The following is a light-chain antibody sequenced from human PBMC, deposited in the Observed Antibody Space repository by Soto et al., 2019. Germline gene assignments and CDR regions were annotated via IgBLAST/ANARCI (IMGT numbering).Light chain of an antibody. CDR1: QSVSSN. CDR3: QQYNKWPPT. CDR2: GAS. J-gene: IGKJ1*01. V-gene: IGKV3-15*01. Sequence: EIVMTQSPATLSVSPGERATLSCRASQSVSSNLAWFQQKPGQAPRLLIYGASTRDTGISARFSGSGSGTEFTLTISSLQSGDFAVYHCQQYNKWPPTFGQGTKV.